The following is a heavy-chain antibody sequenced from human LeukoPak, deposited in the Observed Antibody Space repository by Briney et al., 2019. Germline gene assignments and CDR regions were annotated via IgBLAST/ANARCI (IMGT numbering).Heavy chain of an antibody. D-gene: IGHD6-6*01. CDR2: INTNTGNP. J-gene: IGHJ6*03. Sequence: ASVKVSCKASGYTFTSYAMNWVRQAPGQGLEWMGWINTNTGNPTYAQGFRERFVFSLDTSVSTAYLQISSLKAEDTAVYYCARVDTHTSSSDFYYNMDVWGKGTTVTVSS. V-gene: IGHV7-4-1*02. CDR1: GYTFTSYA. CDR3: ARVDTHTSSSDFYYNMDV.